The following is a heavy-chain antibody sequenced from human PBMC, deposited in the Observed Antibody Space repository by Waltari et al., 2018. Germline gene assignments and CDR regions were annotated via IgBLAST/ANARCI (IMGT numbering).Heavy chain of an antibody. J-gene: IGHJ4*02. V-gene: IGHV3-7*01. CDR3: ARIGYSSSGIDY. Sequence: EVQLVESGGGLVQPGGSLRLSCAASGFTFSRYWMSWVRQAPGKGLEWVANIKEDGNVIYYVDSVKGRFTISRDNGKNSVYLQMNSLRVEDMAVYYCARIGYSSSGIDYWGQGTLVTVPS. CDR2: IKEDGNVI. CDR1: GFTFSRYW. D-gene: IGHD6-19*01.